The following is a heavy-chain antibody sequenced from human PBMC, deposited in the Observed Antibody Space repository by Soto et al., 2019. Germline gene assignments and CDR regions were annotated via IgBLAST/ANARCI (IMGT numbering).Heavy chain of an antibody. Sequence: GGSLRLSCAASGFTFSSYAMSWVRQAPGKGLEWVSAISGSGGSTYYADSVKGRFTISRDNSKNTLYLQTNSLRAEDTAVYYCAKVDYYDSSGRYGMDVWGQGTTVTVSS. J-gene: IGHJ6*02. CDR1: GFTFSSYA. CDR2: ISGSGGST. V-gene: IGHV3-23*01. D-gene: IGHD3-22*01. CDR3: AKVDYYDSSGRYGMDV.